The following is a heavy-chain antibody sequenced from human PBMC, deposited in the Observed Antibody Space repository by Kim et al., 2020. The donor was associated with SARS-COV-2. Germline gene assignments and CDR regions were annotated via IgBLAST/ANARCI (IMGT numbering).Heavy chain of an antibody. CDR1: GGSISSYY. Sequence: SETLSLTCTVSGGSISSYYWSWIRQPPGKGLEWIGYIYYSGSTNYNPSLKSRVTISVDTSKNQFSLKLSSVTAADTAVYYCARHLVGRGRYGSGSYSYFDYWGQGTLVTVSS. CDR2: IYYSGST. J-gene: IGHJ4*02. V-gene: IGHV4-59*08. D-gene: IGHD3-10*01. CDR3: ARHLVGRGRYGSGSYSYFDY.